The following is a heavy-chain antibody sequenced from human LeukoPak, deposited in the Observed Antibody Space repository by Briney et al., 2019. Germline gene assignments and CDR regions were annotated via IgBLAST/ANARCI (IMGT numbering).Heavy chain of an antibody. Sequence: SETLSLTCTVSGGSISSYYWSWIRQPAGKGLEWIGRIYSSGSTNYNPSLKSRVTMSVDRSKNQFSLKLSSVTAADTAVYYCARGQYHLLYWYFDLWGRGTLVTVSS. CDR3: ARGQYHLLYWYFDL. V-gene: IGHV4-4*07. J-gene: IGHJ2*01. CDR2: IYSSGST. D-gene: IGHD2-2*01. CDR1: GGSISSYY.